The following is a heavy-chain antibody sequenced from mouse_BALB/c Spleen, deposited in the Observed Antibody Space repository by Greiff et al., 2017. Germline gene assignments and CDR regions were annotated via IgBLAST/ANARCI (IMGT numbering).Heavy chain of an antibody. CDR1: GYSITSGYY. D-gene: IGHD2-14*01. V-gene: IGHV3-6*02. Sequence: VQLKESGPGLVKPSQSLSLTCSVTGYSITSGYYWNWIRQFPGNKLEWMGYISYDGSNNYNPSLKNRISITRDTSKNQFFLKLNSVTTEDTATYYCARGGRYDENFDYWGQGTTLTVSS. CDR2: ISYDGSN. J-gene: IGHJ2*01. CDR3: ARGGRYDENFDY.